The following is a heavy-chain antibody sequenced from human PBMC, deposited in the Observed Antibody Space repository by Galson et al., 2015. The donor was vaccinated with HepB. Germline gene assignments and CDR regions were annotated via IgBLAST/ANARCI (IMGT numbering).Heavy chain of an antibody. D-gene: IGHD2-15*01. J-gene: IGHJ4*02. CDR3: ASSYCTGGSCYFDD. CDR2: IRYDGGRE. CDR1: GFIFSSYG. V-gene: IGHV3-33*01. Sequence: LRLSCAASGFIFSSYGMHWVRQAPGKGLEWVASIRYDGGREDYADSVKGRFTISRDNSKNTLFLQINSLRVEDTAVYYCASSYCTGGSCYFDDWGQGTLLTVSS.